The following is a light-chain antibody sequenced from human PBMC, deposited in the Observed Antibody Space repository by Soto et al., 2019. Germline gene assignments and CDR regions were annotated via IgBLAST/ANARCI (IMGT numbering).Light chain of an antibody. V-gene: IGKV3-11*01. J-gene: IGKJ4*01. Sequence: EIVLTQSPATLSLSPGERATLSCRASQSARSYLAWYQQKPGQAPRLLIYDASNRATGIPARFSGSGSGTDFTLTISSLETEDFAVYYCQQRSSWPLTFGGETKVEIK. CDR3: QQRSSWPLT. CDR1: QSARSY. CDR2: DAS.